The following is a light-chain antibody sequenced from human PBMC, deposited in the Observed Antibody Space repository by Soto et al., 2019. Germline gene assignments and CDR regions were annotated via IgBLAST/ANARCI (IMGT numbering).Light chain of an antibody. CDR2: DVN. V-gene: IGLV2-14*03. CDR3: TSWTTSTTML. Sequence: QSVLTQPASVSGSPGQSITISCTGTRSDIGAYNFVSWYQQHPGEVPKLILYDVNVRPSGVSNRFSGSKSGNTASLTISGLQAEDEADYYCTSWTTSTTMLFGGGTKVTVL. CDR1: RSDIGAYNF. J-gene: IGLJ2*01.